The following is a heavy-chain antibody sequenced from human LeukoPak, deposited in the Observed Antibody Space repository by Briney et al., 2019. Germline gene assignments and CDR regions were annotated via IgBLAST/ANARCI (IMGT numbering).Heavy chain of an antibody. D-gene: IGHD6-19*01. CDR2: ISGSGGST. Sequence: GGSLRLSCAASGFTFSSYARSWVRQAPGKGLEWVSAISGSGGSTYYADSVKGRFTISRDNSKNTLYLQMNSLRAEDTAVYYCAKSNSGWYYYYGMDVWGQGTTVSVSS. V-gene: IGHV3-23*01. CDR3: AKSNSGWYYYYGMDV. J-gene: IGHJ6*02. CDR1: GFTFSSYA.